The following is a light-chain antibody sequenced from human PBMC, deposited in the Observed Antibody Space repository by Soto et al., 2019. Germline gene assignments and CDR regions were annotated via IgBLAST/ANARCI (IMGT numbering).Light chain of an antibody. CDR3: QSYDDSLSVHYV. V-gene: IGLV1-40*01. J-gene: IGLJ1*01. CDR1: SSNIGSTYD. Sequence: SVLTQPPSVSGAPGQRVTISCTGSSSNIGSTYDVQWYQQLPGTAPKLLIHGNTARPSGVPDRFSGSKSGTSASLAITGLQADDEADYYCQSYDDSLSVHYVFGTGTKVTVL. CDR2: GNT.